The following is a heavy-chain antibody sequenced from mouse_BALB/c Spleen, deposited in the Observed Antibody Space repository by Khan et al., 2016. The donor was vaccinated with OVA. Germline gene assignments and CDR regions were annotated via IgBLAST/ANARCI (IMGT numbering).Heavy chain of an antibody. CDR2: INTYTGEP. J-gene: IGHJ2*01. Sequence: QIQLVQSGPELKKPGETIKISCQASGYTFTNNGVDWVKQAPGKGLKWMGWINTYTGEPTYADDFKGRFAFSLEISASTAYLQFNNLKKEDTATYFCARSMPHYYGSRYFDYWGQGTTLTVSS. V-gene: IGHV9-3-1*01. D-gene: IGHD1-1*01. CDR3: ARSMPHYYGSRYFDY. CDR1: GYTFTNNG.